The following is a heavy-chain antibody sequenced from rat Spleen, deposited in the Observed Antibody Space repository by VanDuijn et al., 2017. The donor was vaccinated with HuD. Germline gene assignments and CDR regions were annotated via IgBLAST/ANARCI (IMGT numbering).Heavy chain of an antibody. J-gene: IGHJ2*01. V-gene: IGHV5-27*01. Sequence: EVQLVESGGGLVQPGRSLKLSCAVSGFTFSHYYMAWVRQAPTKGLEWVAYISTGGGTTYYRDSVKGRFTISRDDAKSTLYLQMDSLRSEDTATYYCTRVATFRPFDYWGQGVMVTVSS. CDR3: TRVATFRPFDY. D-gene: IGHD3-5*01. CDR1: GFTFSHYY. CDR2: ISTGGGTT.